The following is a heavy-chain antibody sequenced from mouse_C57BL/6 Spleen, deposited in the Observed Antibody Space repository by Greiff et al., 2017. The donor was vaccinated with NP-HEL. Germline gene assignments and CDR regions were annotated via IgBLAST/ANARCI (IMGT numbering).Heavy chain of an antibody. CDR1: GYTFTNYW. D-gene: IGHD3-3*01. Sequence: QVHVKQSGAELVRPGTSVKMSCKASGYTFTNYWIGWAKQRPGHGLEWIGDIYPGGGYTNYNEKFKGKATLTADKSSSTAYMQFSSLTSEDSAIYDCARAGYAGDGYFGVWGTGTTVTVSS. CDR2: IYPGGGYT. J-gene: IGHJ1*03. V-gene: IGHV1-63*01. CDR3: ARAGYAGDGYFGV.